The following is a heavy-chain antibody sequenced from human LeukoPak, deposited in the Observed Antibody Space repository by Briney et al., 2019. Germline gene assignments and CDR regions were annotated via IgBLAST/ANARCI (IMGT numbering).Heavy chain of an antibody. Sequence: ASVKVSCKASGYTFTGYYIHWVRQAPGQGLEWMGIINPSAGSTTYAQKFQGRVTMTRDTSISTAYMELSRLRSDDTAVYYCASYDFWSGYSFDYWGQGTLVTVSS. CDR2: INPSAGST. V-gene: IGHV1-46*01. D-gene: IGHD3-3*01. J-gene: IGHJ4*02. CDR3: ASYDFWSGYSFDY. CDR1: GYTFTGYY.